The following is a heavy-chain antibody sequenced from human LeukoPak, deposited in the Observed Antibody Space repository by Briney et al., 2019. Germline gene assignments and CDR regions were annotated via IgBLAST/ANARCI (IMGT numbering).Heavy chain of an antibody. J-gene: IGHJ6*04. Sequence: GGSLRLSCAASGFTFSSYSMNWVRQAPGKGLEWVSSISGSSSYIYYADSVKGRFTISRDNAKNSLYLQMNSLRAEDTAVYYCARDRFLGYCSGGSRNLRDYYYYGMDVWGKGTTVTVSS. CDR1: GFTFSSYS. CDR2: ISGSSSYI. CDR3: ARDRFLGYCSGGSRNLRDYYYYGMDV. D-gene: IGHD2-15*01. V-gene: IGHV3-21*01.